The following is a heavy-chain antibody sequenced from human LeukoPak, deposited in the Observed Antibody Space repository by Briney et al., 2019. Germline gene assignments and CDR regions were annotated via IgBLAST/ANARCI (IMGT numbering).Heavy chain of an antibody. J-gene: IGHJ4*02. CDR3: ARISVVTTFRSPKYYFDY. Sequence: GGSLRLSCAASGFTFSNYWMHWVRQAPGKGLVWVSRINSDGNRTNYADFVKGRFTISRDNAKNTLYVQINSLRAEDTAVYYCARISVVTTFRSPKYYFDYWGQGTLVTVSS. D-gene: IGHD2/OR15-2a*01. V-gene: IGHV3-74*01. CDR2: INSDGNRT. CDR1: GFTFSNYW.